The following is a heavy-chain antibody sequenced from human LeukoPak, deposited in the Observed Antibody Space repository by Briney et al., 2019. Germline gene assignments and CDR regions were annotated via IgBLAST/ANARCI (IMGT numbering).Heavy chain of an antibody. D-gene: IGHD4-17*01. Sequence: GGSLRLSCAASGFTFNNYAMSWVRQAPGKGLEWVSGLGGSGGSINYADSAKGRFTISRDNSQNTLYLQMNSLRAEDTAVYYCARDYADYVGYFFFDYWGQGTLVTVSS. CDR2: LGGSGGSI. V-gene: IGHV3-23*01. CDR3: ARDYADYVGYFFFDY. J-gene: IGHJ4*02. CDR1: GFTFNNYA.